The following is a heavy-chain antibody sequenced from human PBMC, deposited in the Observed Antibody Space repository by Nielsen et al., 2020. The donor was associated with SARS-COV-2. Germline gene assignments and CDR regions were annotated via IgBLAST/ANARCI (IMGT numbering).Heavy chain of an antibody. D-gene: IGHD6-13*01. CDR3: AKGGYSSSWYGARNWFDP. J-gene: IGHJ5*02. Sequence: SETLSLTCAVSGGSISSNNWWTWVRQPPGKGLEWIGEIYHSGSTNYNPSLKSRVTISVDTSKNQFSLKLSSVTAADTAVYYCAKGGYSSSWYGARNWFDPWGQGTLVTVSS. CDR1: GGSISSNNW. CDR2: IYHSGST. V-gene: IGHV4-4*02.